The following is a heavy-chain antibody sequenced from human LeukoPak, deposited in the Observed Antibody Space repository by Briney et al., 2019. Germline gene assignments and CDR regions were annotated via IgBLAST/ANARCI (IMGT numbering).Heavy chain of an antibody. CDR1: GGSISSYY. Sequence: PSETLSLTCTVSGGSISSYYWSWIRQPPGKGLEWIGHIYYSGSTNYNPSLKSRVTISVDTSKNQFSLKLSSVTAADTAVYYCARTPPIEPYYYVDVWGEGTTVTVSS. V-gene: IGHV4-59*08. CDR2: IYYSGST. D-gene: IGHD2-15*01. CDR3: ARTPPIEPYYYVDV. J-gene: IGHJ6*03.